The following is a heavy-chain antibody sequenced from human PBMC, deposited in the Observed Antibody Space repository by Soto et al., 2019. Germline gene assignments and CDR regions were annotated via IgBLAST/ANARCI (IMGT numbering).Heavy chain of an antibody. CDR3: ARRYGYAFDI. V-gene: IGHV4-59*01. CDR1: GSSISSYY. J-gene: IGHJ3*02. D-gene: IGHD4-17*01. Sequence: SETLSPTYTVSGSSISSYYWSWIRQPPGKGLEWIGYIYYSGSTNYNPSLKSRVTISVDTSKNQFSLKLSSVTAADTAVYYCARRYGYAFDIWGQGTMVTVS. CDR2: IYYSGST.